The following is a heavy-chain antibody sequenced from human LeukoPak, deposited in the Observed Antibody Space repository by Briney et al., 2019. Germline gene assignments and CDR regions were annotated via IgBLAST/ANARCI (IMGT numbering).Heavy chain of an antibody. Sequence: GESLKICCKDSGDISTSHWIGWVRQMRGKGLGWMGIIYSGDSDTRYSPSFEGQVTISADKSISTAYLQWSSLKASDAAMYYCARLSGYCSSTSCTHFDYWGQGTLVTVSS. J-gene: IGHJ4*02. V-gene: IGHV5-51*01. CDR3: ARLSGYCSSTSCTHFDY. D-gene: IGHD2-2*01. CDR1: GDISTSHW. CDR2: IYSGDSDT.